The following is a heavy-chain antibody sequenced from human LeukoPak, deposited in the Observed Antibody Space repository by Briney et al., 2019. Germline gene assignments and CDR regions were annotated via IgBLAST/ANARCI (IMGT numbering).Heavy chain of an antibody. CDR1: GGSFSGYY. V-gene: IGHV4-34*11. CDR2: IYYSGIT. J-gene: IGHJ5*02. CDR3: ARDHFGYYGSGSYYH. Sequence: PSETLSLTCAVYGGSFSGYYWSWIPQPPGKGLEWIGYIYYSGITNYNPSLKTRVTISVDMSKNHFSLKLSSVTAADTAVYYCARDHFGYYGSGSYYHWGQGTLVTVSS. D-gene: IGHD3-10*01.